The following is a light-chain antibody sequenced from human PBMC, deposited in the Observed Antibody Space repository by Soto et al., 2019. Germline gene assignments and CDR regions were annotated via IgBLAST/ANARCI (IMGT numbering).Light chain of an antibody. Sequence: EIVLMQSPGTLSLSPGEGATLSCRASPSVNSNYLAWYQQKPGQAPTVLLFDTSRRATGVPDRFSGSGSGTDFTLTISRREPDDFAVCYCHQYGSSQFTFGPGTKVNIK. V-gene: IGKV3-20*01. CDR3: HQYGSSQFT. CDR1: PSVNSNY. J-gene: IGKJ3*01. CDR2: DTS.